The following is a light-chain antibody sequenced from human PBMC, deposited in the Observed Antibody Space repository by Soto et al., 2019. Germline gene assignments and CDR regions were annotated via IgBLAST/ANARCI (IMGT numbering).Light chain of an antibody. J-gene: IGLJ2*01. CDR2: AVS. Sequence: QSALTQPASVSGSPGQSITISCTGTSSDVGGYNYVSWYQQHPGKAPKFMIYAVSNRPSGVSNRFSGSKSGNTASQTISGLEAEDEADYYCSSYTSSSTIVFGGGTKLTVL. CDR1: SSDVGGYNY. CDR3: SSYTSSSTIV. V-gene: IGLV2-14*01.